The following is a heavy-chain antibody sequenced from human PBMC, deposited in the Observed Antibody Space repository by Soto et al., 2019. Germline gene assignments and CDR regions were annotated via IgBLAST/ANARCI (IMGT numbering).Heavy chain of an antibody. Sequence: SETLSLTCTVSGGSISSTSYYWGWIRQPPGKGLEWIGSIYYSGSTYYNPSLKSRVTISVDTSKNQFSLKLSSVTAADTAVYYCARHSGHIFFDYWGQGTLVTVSS. CDR2: IYYSGST. D-gene: IGHD5-12*01. J-gene: IGHJ4*02. CDR3: ARHSGHIFFDY. V-gene: IGHV4-39*01. CDR1: GGSISSTSYY.